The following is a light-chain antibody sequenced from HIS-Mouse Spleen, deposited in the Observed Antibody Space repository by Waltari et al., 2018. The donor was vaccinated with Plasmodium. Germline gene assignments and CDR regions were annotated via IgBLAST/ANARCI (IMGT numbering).Light chain of an antibody. V-gene: IGKV1-39*01. J-gene: IGKJ1*01. CDR2: ATS. Sequence: DIQMTQSPSSLSASVGDRVTITCRASQSISSYLNWYQQKPGKAPKLLIYATSSLQSGVQSRFSVSGSGTDFTLTISSLQPEDFATYYCQQNYNTWTFGQGTKVEIK. CDR3: QQNYNTWT. CDR1: QSISSY.